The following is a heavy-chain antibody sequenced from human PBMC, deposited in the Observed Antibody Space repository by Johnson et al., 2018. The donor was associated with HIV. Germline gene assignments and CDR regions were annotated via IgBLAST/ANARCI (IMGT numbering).Heavy chain of an antibody. CDR2: IYSGGST. CDR3: ARDYSSPMGFAFDI. CDR1: GFTVSSNY. Sequence: VQLVESGGGLIQPGGSLRLSCAASGFTVSSNYMSWVRQAPGKGLEWVSVIYSGGSTYYADSVKGRFTISRDNSKNTLYLQMNSLRADDTAVYYCARDYSSPMGFAFDIWGQGTMVTVSS. J-gene: IGHJ3*02. V-gene: IGHV3-66*03. D-gene: IGHD6-13*01.